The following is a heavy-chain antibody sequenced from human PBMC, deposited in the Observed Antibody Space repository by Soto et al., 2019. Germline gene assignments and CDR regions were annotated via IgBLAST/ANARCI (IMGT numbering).Heavy chain of an antibody. CDR2: INHSGST. V-gene: IGHV4-34*01. CDR3: ARVGSSSSWYVPFDY. D-gene: IGHD6-13*01. J-gene: IGHJ4*02. CDR1: GGSFSGYY. Sequence: QVQLQQWGAGLLKPSETLSLTCAVYGGSFSGYYWSWIRQPPGKGLEWIGEINHSGSTNYNPSLKSRVTLXXDXSXNQFSLKLSSVTAADTAVYYCARVGSSSSWYVPFDYWGQGTLVTVSS.